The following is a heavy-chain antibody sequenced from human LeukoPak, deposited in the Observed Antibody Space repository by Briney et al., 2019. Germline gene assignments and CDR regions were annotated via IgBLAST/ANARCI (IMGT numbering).Heavy chain of an antibody. CDR3: ARSASSSWYGLDV. Sequence: GSLRLSCVASGFTFSSYNMRWVRQAPGGGVEGVSSSSSSSNHIYYADFLKSRSTISRDNAKNTLYLQVNSLRAEDTSVYYCARSASSSWYGLDVWGQGTTVTVSS. J-gene: IGHJ6*02. CDR2: SSSSSNHI. V-gene: IGHV3-21*01. CDR1: GFTFSSYN. D-gene: IGHD6-13*01.